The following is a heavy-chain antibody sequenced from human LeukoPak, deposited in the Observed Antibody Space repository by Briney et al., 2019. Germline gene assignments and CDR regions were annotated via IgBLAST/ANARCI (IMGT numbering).Heavy chain of an antibody. CDR1: GYPFTPYG. Sequence: ALGRLSCSASGYPFTPYGISWVRQAPGQGPEGRGWFSAYVGNTTYAHTLHARVTMTTATSTSTAYMDLRSLRSHDTALSYSTRTTADYWFDPWGQGTLVTVSS. CDR3: TRTTADYWFDP. D-gene: IGHD1-1*01. CDR2: FSAYVGNT. J-gene: IGHJ5*02. V-gene: IGHV1-18*01.